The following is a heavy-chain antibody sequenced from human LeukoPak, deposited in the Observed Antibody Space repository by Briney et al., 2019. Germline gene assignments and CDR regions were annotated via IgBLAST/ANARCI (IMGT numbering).Heavy chain of an antibody. CDR2: IYSGGRT. CDR1: GFTVSRNY. CDR3: ATAEYSNSWYFGYYFDY. D-gene: IGHD6-13*01. J-gene: IGHJ4*02. Sequence: GGSLRLSCAASGFTVSRNYMSWVRQAPEKGLEWVSIIYSGGRTYYADSVRGRFTIYRDNSKNTHYLQMNSLRAEDTPVYYCATAEYSNSWYFGYYFDYWGQGTLVTVS. V-gene: IGHV3-53*01.